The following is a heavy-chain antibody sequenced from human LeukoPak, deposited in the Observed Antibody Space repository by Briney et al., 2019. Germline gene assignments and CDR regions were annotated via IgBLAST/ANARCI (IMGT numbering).Heavy chain of an antibody. Sequence: SETLSLTCTVSGGSISSSSYYWGWIRQPPGKGLEWIGSIYYSGSTYYNPSLKSRVTISVDTSKNQFSLKLSSVTAADTAVYFCARRAVTIFGVTGDWFDPWGQGTLVTVSS. D-gene: IGHD3-3*01. CDR3: ARRAVTIFGVTGDWFDP. V-gene: IGHV4-39*01. CDR2: IYYSGST. CDR1: GGSISSSSYY. J-gene: IGHJ5*02.